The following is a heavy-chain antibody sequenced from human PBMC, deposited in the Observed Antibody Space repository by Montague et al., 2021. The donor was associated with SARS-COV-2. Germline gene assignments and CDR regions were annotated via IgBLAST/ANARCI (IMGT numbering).Heavy chain of an antibody. V-gene: IGHV6-1*01. J-gene: IGHJ4*02. Sequence: CAISGDSVSSNSAAWNWIRQSPSRGLEWLGKTYYRSKWYNDYAVXVKSRITINPDTSKNQFSLQLDSVTPEDTAVYYCARGSSGYYTPRPFDYWGQGTLVTVSS. D-gene: IGHD3-22*01. CDR3: ARGSSGYYTPRPFDY. CDR2: TYYRSKWYN. CDR1: GDSVSSNSAA.